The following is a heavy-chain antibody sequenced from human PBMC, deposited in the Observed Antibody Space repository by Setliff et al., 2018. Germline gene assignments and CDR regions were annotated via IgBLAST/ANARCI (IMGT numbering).Heavy chain of an antibody. CDR2: INPSSGRT. J-gene: IGHJ3*02. CDR1: GYTFTSHY. Sequence: ASVKVSGKASGYTFTSHYMHWVRQAHGLGLEWMGTINPSSGRTSYAQKFQGRVTMTRDTSTSTVYMDMSSLRSEDTAVYYCARDVFPYHYEGAFDIWGQGTMVT. CDR3: ARDVFPYHYEGAFDI. V-gene: IGHV1-46*01. D-gene: IGHD3-22*01.